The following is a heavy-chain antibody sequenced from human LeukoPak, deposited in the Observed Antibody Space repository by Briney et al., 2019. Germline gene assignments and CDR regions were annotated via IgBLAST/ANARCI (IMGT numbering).Heavy chain of an antibody. D-gene: IGHD2-2*01. CDR2: INHRGST. Sequence: SETLSLTCAVYGGSFSGYYWSWIRQPPGKGLEWIGEINHRGSTNYNPSLKSRVTISVDTSKNQFSLKLSSVTAADTAVYYCAGGIVVVPAAKGGYFDYWGQGTLVTVSS. CDR3: AGGIVVVPAAKGGYFDY. CDR1: GGSFSGYY. V-gene: IGHV4-34*01. J-gene: IGHJ4*02.